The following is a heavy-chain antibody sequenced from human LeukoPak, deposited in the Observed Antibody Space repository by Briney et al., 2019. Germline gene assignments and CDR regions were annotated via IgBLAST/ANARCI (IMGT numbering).Heavy chain of an antibody. Sequence: PGGSLRLSCAASGFTFSTYSMNWVRQAPGKGLEWVSSISSSSSYIYYADSVKGRFTISRDNAKNSLYLQMNSLRAEDTAVYYCARDMIAAAGLADFDIWGQGTMVTVSS. J-gene: IGHJ3*02. V-gene: IGHV3-21*01. CDR2: ISSSSSYI. CDR3: ARDMIAAAGLADFDI. D-gene: IGHD6-13*01. CDR1: GFTFSTYS.